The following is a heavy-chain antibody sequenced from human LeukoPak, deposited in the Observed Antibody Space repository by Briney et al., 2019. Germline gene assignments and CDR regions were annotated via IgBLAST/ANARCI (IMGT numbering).Heavy chain of an antibody. CDR2: ISSSSSYI. CDR3: AREVLDYYDSTGAFDI. Sequence: GGSLRLSCAASGFTFSSYSMNWVRQAPGKGLEWVSSISSSSSYIYYADSVKGRFTISRDNAKNSLYLQMNSLRAEDTAVYYCAREVLDYYDSTGAFDIWGQGTMVTVSS. J-gene: IGHJ3*02. CDR1: GFTFSSYS. V-gene: IGHV3-21*01. D-gene: IGHD3-22*01.